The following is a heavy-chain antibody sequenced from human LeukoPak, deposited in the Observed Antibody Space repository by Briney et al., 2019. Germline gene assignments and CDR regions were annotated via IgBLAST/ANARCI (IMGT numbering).Heavy chain of an antibody. V-gene: IGHV1-18*01. CDR2: ISAYNGNT. J-gene: IGHJ4*02. Sequence: ASVTVSCKASGYTFNSYCISWVRQAPGQGLEWMGWISAYNGNTNYAQKLQGRVTMTTDTSTSTAYMELRSLRSDDTAVYYCARDMHGDPDYWGQGTLVTVSS. CDR1: GYTFNSYC. CDR3: ARDMHGDPDY.